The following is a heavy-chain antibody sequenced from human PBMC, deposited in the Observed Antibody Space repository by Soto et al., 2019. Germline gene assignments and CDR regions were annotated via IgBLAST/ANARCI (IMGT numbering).Heavy chain of an antibody. CDR3: ARAWGYSYGYTQNHFDY. D-gene: IGHD5-18*01. V-gene: IGHV1-2*04. CDR1: RDGLECRC. Sequence: ASVKVSCKACRDGLECRCLCSARQALGKRPEWMAWLSADNGHTRLSQKFQGWVTMTANTSISSAYMELSRLRSDDTAVYYCARAWGYSYGYTQNHFDYWGQGTQDTVSS. CDR2: LSADNGHT. J-gene: IGHJ4*02.